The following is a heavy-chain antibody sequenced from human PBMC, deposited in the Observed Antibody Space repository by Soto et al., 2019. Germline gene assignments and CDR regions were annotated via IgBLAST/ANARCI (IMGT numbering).Heavy chain of an antibody. CDR3: AAGGGLPRYY. V-gene: IGHV4-30-2*01. CDR2: IYHSGST. D-gene: IGHD5-12*01. Sequence: SETLSLTCAVSGGSISSGGYSWSWIRQPPGKGLEWIGYIYHSGSTFYNPSLKSRVTISVDRSKNQFSLKLSSVTAADTAVYYCAAGGGLPRYYWGQGTLVTVSS. J-gene: IGHJ4*02. CDR1: GGSISSGGYS.